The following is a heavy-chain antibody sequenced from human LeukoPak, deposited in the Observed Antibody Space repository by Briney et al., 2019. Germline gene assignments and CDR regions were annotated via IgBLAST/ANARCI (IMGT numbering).Heavy chain of an antibody. V-gene: IGHV4-59*08. D-gene: IGHD1-14*01. J-gene: IGHJ4*02. CDR1: GGSLSSYY. CDR2: IQNSGRT. Sequence: SETLSLTCSVSGGSLSSYYWSWIRQSPGKGLEGIGYIQNSGRTNYNPSLKSRVTGFVDTSKNQVSLRLSSVTAADTAVYYCARHGTITSESYFDYWGQGALVTVTS. CDR3: ARHGTITSESYFDY.